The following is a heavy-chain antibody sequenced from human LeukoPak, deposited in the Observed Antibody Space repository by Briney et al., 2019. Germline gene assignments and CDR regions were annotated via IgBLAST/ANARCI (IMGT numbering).Heavy chain of an antibody. D-gene: IGHD5-24*01. CDR1: GYTFTGYY. Sequence: ASVKVSCKASGYTFTGYYMHWVRQAPGQGLEWMGRINPSGGSTNYARQFQDRVTMTSDTSTTTVYMELSSLRSEDTAVYFCARVSRDGYYLFDYWGQGTLVTAS. V-gene: IGHV1-46*01. CDR3: ARVSRDGYYLFDY. CDR2: INPSGGST. J-gene: IGHJ4*02.